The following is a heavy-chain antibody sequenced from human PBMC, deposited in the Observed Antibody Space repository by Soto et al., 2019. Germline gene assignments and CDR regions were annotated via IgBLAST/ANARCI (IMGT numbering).Heavy chain of an antibody. D-gene: IGHD3-3*01. CDR3: RTDKIFGVTSLQFHP. Sequence: GGSLRLSCVASGFSISDAWMSWVRQAPGKGLEWVGRIRSKREGGATDFSPPVKDRFIFSRDDANNTLHLQMTNVKIEDSSVYFCRTDKIFGVTSLQFHPWGQGTQVTVSS. J-gene: IGHJ5*02. CDR2: IRSKREGGAT. CDR1: GFSISDAW. V-gene: IGHV3-15*01.